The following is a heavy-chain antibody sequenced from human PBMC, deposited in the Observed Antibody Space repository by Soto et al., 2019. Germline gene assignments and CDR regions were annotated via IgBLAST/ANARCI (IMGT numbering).Heavy chain of an antibody. V-gene: IGHV1-69*12. Sequence: QVQLVQSGAEVKKPGSSVKVSCKASGGTFSSYAISWVRQAPGQGLEWMGGIIPIFGTANYAQKFQGRVTITADESXSXAXXXXXXXXXXXXXXXXXXXXXXXXXXVVXXSGFDLWGRGTLVTVSS. CDR1: GGTFSSYA. D-gene: IGHD2-15*01. CDR3: XXXXXXXXXVVXXSGFDL. CDR2: IIPIFGTA. J-gene: IGHJ2*01.